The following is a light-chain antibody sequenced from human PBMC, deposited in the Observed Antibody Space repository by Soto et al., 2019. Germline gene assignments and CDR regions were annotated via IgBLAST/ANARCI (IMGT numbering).Light chain of an antibody. J-gene: IGKJ1*01. CDR3: QQRGTWPT. Sequence: EIVLTQSPATLSLSPGERATLSCRASQSVSDYLAWYQQKPGQAPRLLIYDASSRANGIPARFTGSGSGTDFSLTISSLQPEDFTVYYCQQRGTWPTFGQGTRVEI. CDR1: QSVSDY. V-gene: IGKV3-11*01. CDR2: DAS.